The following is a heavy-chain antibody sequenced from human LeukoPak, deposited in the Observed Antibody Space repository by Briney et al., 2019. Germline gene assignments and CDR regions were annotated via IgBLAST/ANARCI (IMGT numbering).Heavy chain of an antibody. Sequence: PSETLSLTCTVSGGSISSSSYYWGRIRQPPGKGLEWIGSIYYSGSTYYNPSLKSRVTISVDTSKNQFSLKLSSVTAADTAVYYCARRDCSGGSCYSRYYYYYMDVWGKGTTVTVPS. CDR2: IYYSGST. CDR1: GGSISSSSYY. J-gene: IGHJ6*03. V-gene: IGHV4-39*01. D-gene: IGHD2-15*01. CDR3: ARRDCSGGSCYSRYYYYYMDV.